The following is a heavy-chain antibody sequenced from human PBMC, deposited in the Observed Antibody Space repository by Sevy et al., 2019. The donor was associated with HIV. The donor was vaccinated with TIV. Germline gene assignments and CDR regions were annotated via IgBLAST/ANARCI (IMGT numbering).Heavy chain of an antibody. V-gene: IGHV3-23*01. CDR2: ISGSGGST. Sequence: GGSLRLSCAASGFTFSSYAMSWVRQAPGKGLEWVSAISGSGGSTYYADSVKGQFNIVRDNSKNTMYLQMNSLRGEDTAVDYWAKVLEYSSSSGPLDYWGQGTLVTGSS. J-gene: IGHJ4*02. D-gene: IGHD6-6*01. CDR3: AKVLEYSSSSGPLDY. CDR1: GFTFSSYA.